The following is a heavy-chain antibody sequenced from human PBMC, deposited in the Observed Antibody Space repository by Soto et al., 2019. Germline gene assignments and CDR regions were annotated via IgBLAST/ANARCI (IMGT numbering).Heavy chain of an antibody. J-gene: IGHJ4*02. CDR3: ARAIRGGSGSLPLLYFDY. CDR2: INPSGGST. Sequence: QVQLVQSGAEVKKPGASVKVSCKASGYTFTSYYMHWVRQAPGQGLEWMGIINPSGGSTSYAQKFQGRVTMTRDTSTSTVYMELSSLRSEDTAVYYCARAIRGGSGSLPLLYFDYWGQGTLVTVSS. CDR1: GYTFTSYY. D-gene: IGHD3-10*01. V-gene: IGHV1-46*01.